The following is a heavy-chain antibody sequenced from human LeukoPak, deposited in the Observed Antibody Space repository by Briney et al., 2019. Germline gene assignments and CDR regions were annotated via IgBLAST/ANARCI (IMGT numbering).Heavy chain of an antibody. V-gene: IGHV3-23*01. Sequence: PGGCLRLACAAAGLILNNYAMRSVRQAPGRGLGLVSSISGSGSSEYYAACVRGCLTLCSDNSKNTLILQMDSLRGEDTAVYSCAQGSYCTGTDCYNMDVW. CDR1: GLILNNYA. CDR3: AQGSYCTGTDCYNMDV. D-gene: IGHD2-2*02. CDR2: ISGSGSSE. J-gene: IGHJ6*03.